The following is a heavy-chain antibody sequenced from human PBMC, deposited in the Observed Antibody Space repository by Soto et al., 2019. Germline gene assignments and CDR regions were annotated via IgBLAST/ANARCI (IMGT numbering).Heavy chain of an antibody. CDR3: ARGSGIVALPGELEDVNYDY. CDR2: INESGST. Sequence: QVQLQQWGAGLVKPSETLSLSCAVYGQSFSGHSWAWIRQSPGKGLEWIGEINESGSTYYNPSLKCRVTISADTSKNQFSLKLSSVSAADTAVYFCARGSGIVALPGELEDVNYDYWGQGTLVTVSS. CDR1: GQSFSGHS. D-gene: IGHD1-1*01. J-gene: IGHJ4*02. V-gene: IGHV4-34*01.